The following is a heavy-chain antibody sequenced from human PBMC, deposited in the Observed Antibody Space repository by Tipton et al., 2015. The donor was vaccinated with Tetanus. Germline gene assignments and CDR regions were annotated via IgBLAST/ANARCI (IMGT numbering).Heavy chain of an antibody. CDR2: ISASGGDT. D-gene: IGHD1-26*01. CDR3: ANWYSGTYYVHH. V-gene: IGHV3-23*01. CDR1: GFNYTSYA. J-gene: IGHJ1*01. Sequence: SLRLSCAASGFNYTSYAMGWVRRAPGQGLEYVSAISASGGDTYYADSVKGRFTISRDNSKNTQYLQMNSLRAEDTGLYYCANWYSGTYYVHHWGQGTLVTVSS.